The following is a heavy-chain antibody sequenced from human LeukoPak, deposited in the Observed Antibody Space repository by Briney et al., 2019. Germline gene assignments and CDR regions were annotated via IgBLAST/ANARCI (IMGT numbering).Heavy chain of an antibody. CDR2: ISGSGGST. Sequence: GGSLRLSCAASGFTFSSYAMSWVRQAPGKGLEWVSAISGSGGSTYYADPVKGRFTISRDNSKNTLYLQMNSLRAEDTAVYYCAKGPFNVVVPAAITRDNWFDPWGQGTLVTVSS. D-gene: IGHD2-2*01. CDR3: AKGPFNVVVPAAITRDNWFDP. CDR1: GFTFSSYA. J-gene: IGHJ5*02. V-gene: IGHV3-23*01.